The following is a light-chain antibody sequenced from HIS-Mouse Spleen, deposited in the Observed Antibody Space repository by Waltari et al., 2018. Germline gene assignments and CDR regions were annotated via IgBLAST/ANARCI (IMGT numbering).Light chain of an antibody. CDR1: QSVSSY. J-gene: IGKJ2*01. Sequence: DIVLTQSPATLSLSSGERATLTCRASQSVSSYLAWYQQKPGQAPRLLIYDASNRATGIPARFSGSGSGTDFTLTISSLEPEDFAVYYYQQRSNWPYTFGQGTKLEIK. CDR2: DAS. CDR3: QQRSNWPYT. V-gene: IGKV3-11*01.